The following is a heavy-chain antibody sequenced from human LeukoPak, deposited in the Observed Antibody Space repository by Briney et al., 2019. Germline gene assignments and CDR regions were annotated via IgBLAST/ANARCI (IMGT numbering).Heavy chain of an antibody. CDR2: IYYSGST. CDR3: ARFSSTVVTRYFDY. D-gene: IGHD4-23*01. Sequence: SETLSLTCTVSGGSISIGGYYWSWIRQHPGNGLEWIGYIYYSGSTYYNPSLKSRVTISVDTSKNQFSLKLSSVTAADTAVYYCARFSSTVVTRYFDYWGQGTLVTVSS. V-gene: IGHV4-31*03. CDR1: GGSISIGGYY. J-gene: IGHJ4*02.